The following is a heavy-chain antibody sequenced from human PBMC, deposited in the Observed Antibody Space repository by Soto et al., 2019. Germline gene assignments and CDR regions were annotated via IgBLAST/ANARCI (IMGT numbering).Heavy chain of an antibody. CDR2: ISSSSSYI. CDR3: AREAVVVPSAMFN. J-gene: IGHJ4*02. Sequence: GGSLRLSCAASGFTFSSYSMNWVRQAPGKGPEWVSPISSSSSYIYYADSVEGRFTISRDNAKNSLYLQMNSLRAEDTAVYYCAREAVVVPSAMFNWGQGTLVTVSS. CDR1: GFTFSSYS. V-gene: IGHV3-21*01. D-gene: IGHD2-2*01.